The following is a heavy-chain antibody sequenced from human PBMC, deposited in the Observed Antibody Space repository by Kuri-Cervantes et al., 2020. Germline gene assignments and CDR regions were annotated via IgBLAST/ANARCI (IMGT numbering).Heavy chain of an antibody. J-gene: IGHJ4*02. D-gene: IGHD3-10*01. Sequence: GESLKISCAASGFTFSSYGMHWVRQAPGKGLEWVAVIWYDGSNKYYADSVKGRFTISRDNSKNTLYLQMNSLRAEDTAVYYCARRSGGGGSYDYWGQGTLVTVSS. CDR2: IWYDGSNK. CDR1: GFTFSSYG. CDR3: ARRSGGGGSYDY. V-gene: IGHV3-33*01.